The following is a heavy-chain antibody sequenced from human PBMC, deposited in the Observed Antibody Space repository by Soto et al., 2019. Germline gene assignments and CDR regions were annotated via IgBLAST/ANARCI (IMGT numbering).Heavy chain of an antibody. CDR1: GFTFSSYA. J-gene: IGHJ4*02. CDR2: ISGSGGST. Sequence: EVQLLESGGGLVQPGGSLRLSGAASGFTFSSYAMSWVRQAPGKGLEWVSAISGSGGSTYYADSVKGRFTISRDNSKNTLYLQMNSLRAEDTAVYYCAKDQEDIVVVVAATGDYYFDYWGQGTLVTVSS. CDR3: AKDQEDIVVVVAATGDYYFDY. V-gene: IGHV3-23*01. D-gene: IGHD2-15*01.